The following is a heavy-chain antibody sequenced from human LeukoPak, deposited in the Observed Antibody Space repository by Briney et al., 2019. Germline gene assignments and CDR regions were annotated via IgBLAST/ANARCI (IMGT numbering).Heavy chain of an antibody. Sequence: GGSLRLSCAASGFSFSTYAMHWVRQAPGKGLEYLSAISSDGTSTYYANSVKGRFTISRDNSKNTLYLQMGSLRVEDMAVYYCARESAISGWLFDSWGQGTLVTVSS. CDR3: ARESAISGWLFDS. D-gene: IGHD6-19*01. CDR1: GFSFSTYA. CDR2: ISSDGTST. V-gene: IGHV3-64*01. J-gene: IGHJ4*02.